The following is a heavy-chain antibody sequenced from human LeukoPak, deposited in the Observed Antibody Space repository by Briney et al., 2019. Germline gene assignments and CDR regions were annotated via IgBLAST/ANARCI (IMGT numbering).Heavy chain of an antibody. D-gene: IGHD3-9*01. CDR1: GGSISSGGYY. V-gene: IGHV4-30-2*01. J-gene: IGHJ4*02. CDR3: ARGDILTGYSY. Sequence: SQTLSLTCTVSGGSISSGGYYWSWIRQPPGKGLEWIGEINHSGRTNYNPSLKSRLTISVDRSKNQFSLKLSSVTAADTAVYYCARGDILTGYSYWGQGTLVTVSS. CDR2: INHSGRT.